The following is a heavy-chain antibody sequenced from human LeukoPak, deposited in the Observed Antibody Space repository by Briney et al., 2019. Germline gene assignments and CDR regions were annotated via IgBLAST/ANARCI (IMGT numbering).Heavy chain of an antibody. V-gene: IGHV3-21*04. CDR1: GFTFSSYS. D-gene: IGHD3-3*01. Sequence: GGSLRLSCAASGFTFSSYSMNWVRQAPGKGLEWVSSISSSSSYIYYADSVKGRFTISRDNSKNTLYLQMNSLRAEDTAVYYCAKVITYYDFWSGYYGGPFDYWGQGTLVTVSS. CDR3: AKVITYYDFWSGYYGGPFDY. J-gene: IGHJ4*02. CDR2: ISSSSSYI.